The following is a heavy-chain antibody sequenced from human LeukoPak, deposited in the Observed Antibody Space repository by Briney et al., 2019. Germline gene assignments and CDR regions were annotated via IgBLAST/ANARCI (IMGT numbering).Heavy chain of an antibody. Sequence: GGSLRLSCAASGFTFSSYAMHWVRQAPGKGLEWVAVISYDGSNKYYADSVKGRFTISRDNSKNTLYLQMNSLRAEDTAVYYCARDLHLNGYSSSWYSIYYYGMDVWGQGTTVTVSS. CDR3: ARDLHLNGYSSSWYSIYYYGMDV. CDR1: GFTFSSYA. V-gene: IGHV3-30-3*01. D-gene: IGHD6-13*01. CDR2: ISYDGSNK. J-gene: IGHJ6*02.